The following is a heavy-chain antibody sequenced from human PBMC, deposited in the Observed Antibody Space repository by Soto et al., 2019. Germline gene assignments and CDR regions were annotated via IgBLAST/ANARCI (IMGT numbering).Heavy chain of an antibody. D-gene: IGHD3-22*01. CDR1: GGTFSSYA. CDR3: ARAAHKTRYYDSSGLY. V-gene: IGHV1-69*13. Sequence: GASVKVSCKASGGTFSSYAISWVRQAPGQGLEWMGGIIPIFGTANYAQKFQGRVTITADESTSTAYMELSSLRSEDTAVYYCARAAHKTRYYDSSGLYWGQGTLVTVSS. CDR2: IIPIFGTA. J-gene: IGHJ4*02.